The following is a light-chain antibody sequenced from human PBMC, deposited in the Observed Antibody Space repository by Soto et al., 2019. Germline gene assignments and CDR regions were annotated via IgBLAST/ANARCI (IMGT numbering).Light chain of an antibody. CDR1: QSVSSSY. J-gene: IGKJ2*01. Sequence: EIVLTQSPGTLSLSPGERATLSCRASQSVSSSYLAWYQQKPGQAPRLLIYGASSRATGIPDRFSGSGSGTDFALTISRLKPEDFAVYYGQQYGSSPLYTFGQGTKLEIK. CDR2: GAS. CDR3: QQYGSSPLYT. V-gene: IGKV3-20*01.